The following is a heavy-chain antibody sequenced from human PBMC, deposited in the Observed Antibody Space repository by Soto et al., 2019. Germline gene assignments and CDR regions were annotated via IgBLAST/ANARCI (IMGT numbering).Heavy chain of an antibody. J-gene: IGHJ4*02. CDR3: ARDRLLERYIEN. CDR2: IYYSGTT. D-gene: IGHD1-20*01. Sequence: QVQLQESGPGLVKPSQTLSLTCSVSGGSISNGDYYWSWIRQPPGKGLEWIGYIYYSGTTYYNPSLKSRXXIXVXXSKNQFSLKLNSVTAADTAVYYCARDRLLERYIENWGQGTLVTVSS. V-gene: IGHV4-30-4*01. CDR1: GGSISNGDYY.